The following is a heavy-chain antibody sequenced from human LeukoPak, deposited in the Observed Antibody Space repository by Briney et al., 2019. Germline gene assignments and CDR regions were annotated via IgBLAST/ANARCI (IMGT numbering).Heavy chain of an antibody. Sequence: GGSLRLSCAVSGFPFSSFWMNWVRQAPGKGLEWVASIRQDGVETSYVDSVKGRFTISRDSTKNSLSLQMSSLRAEDTAVYYCARDGTAAGLYFDLWGQGTLVTASS. CDR1: GFPFSSFW. J-gene: IGHJ4*01. D-gene: IGHD6-13*01. CDR2: IRQDGVET. CDR3: ARDGTAAGLYFDL. V-gene: IGHV3-7*01.